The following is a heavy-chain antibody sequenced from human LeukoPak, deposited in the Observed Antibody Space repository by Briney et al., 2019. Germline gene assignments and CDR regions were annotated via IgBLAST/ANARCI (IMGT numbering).Heavy chain of an antibody. CDR1: GFTFTSSA. V-gene: IGHV1-58*01. D-gene: IGHD3-10*01. J-gene: IGHJ5*02. CDR3: AADLRFGGWGFDP. Sequence: ASVNLSCKASGFTFTSSAVQWVRQAHGQRLEWIEWIVVGSGNTNYAQKFQERVTITSDMSTSTAYMELSSLRSEDAAVYYCAADLRFGGWGFDPWGQGTLVTVSS. CDR2: IVVGSGNT.